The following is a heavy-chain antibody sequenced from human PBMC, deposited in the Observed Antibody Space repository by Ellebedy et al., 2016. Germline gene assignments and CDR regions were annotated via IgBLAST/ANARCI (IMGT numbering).Heavy chain of an antibody. CDR1: GFTLSDHY. CDR2: INQDGSEK. J-gene: IGHJ6*02. CDR3: ARDGYAYATDV. V-gene: IGHV3-7*01. Sequence: GGSLRLSCAVSGFTLSDHYMDWVRQAPGKGLEWVANINQDGSEKYYVDSVRGRFTISRDNAKDSLYLQMSSLRAEDTALYYCARDGYAYATDVWGQGTTVTVSS. D-gene: IGHD5-18*01.